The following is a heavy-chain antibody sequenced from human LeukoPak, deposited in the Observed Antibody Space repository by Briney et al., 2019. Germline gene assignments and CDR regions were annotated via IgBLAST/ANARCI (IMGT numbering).Heavy chain of an antibody. CDR3: ARDKGYSYGYWFDP. Sequence: TLSLTCTVSGGSISSGGYYWSWIRQHPGKGLEWIGYIYYSGSTYYSPSLKSRVTISVDTSKNQFSLKLSSVTAADTAVYYCARDKGYSYGYWFDPWGQGTLVTVSS. V-gene: IGHV4-31*03. J-gene: IGHJ5*02. D-gene: IGHD5-18*01. CDR1: GGSISSGGYY. CDR2: IYYSGST.